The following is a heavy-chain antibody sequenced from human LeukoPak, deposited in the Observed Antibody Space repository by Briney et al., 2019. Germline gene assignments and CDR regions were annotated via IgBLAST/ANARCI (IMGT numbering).Heavy chain of an antibody. CDR3: VRVGSRTNFDQ. J-gene: IGHJ4*02. D-gene: IGHD3-10*01. V-gene: IGHV4-39*07. CDR2: IYYSGNT. CDR1: GGSISSSSYY. Sequence: SETLSLTCSLSGGSISSSSYYWAWIRQPPGKGLEWIGSIYYSGNTYYSPSLKSRVTISRDVSKNQFSLKMYSVTAADTALYYCVRVGSRTNFDQWGQGTPVTVSS.